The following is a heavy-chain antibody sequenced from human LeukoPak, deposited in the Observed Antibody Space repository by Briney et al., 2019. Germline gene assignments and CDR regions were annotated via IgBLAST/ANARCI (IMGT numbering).Heavy chain of an antibody. Sequence: GASVKVSCKASGYTFTGYNMHWVRQAPGQGLEWMGWINPNSGVTNYAQKFQGRVTMTRDTSINTAYMDLSRLRSDDTAVYYCAPSPNWPTFYFDYWGQGTLVTVSS. CDR1: GYTFTGYN. CDR3: APSPNWPTFYFDY. J-gene: IGHJ4*02. D-gene: IGHD7-27*01. V-gene: IGHV1-2*02. CDR2: INPNSGVT.